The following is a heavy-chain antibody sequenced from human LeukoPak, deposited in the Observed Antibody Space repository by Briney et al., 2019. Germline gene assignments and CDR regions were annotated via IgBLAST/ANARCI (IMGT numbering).Heavy chain of an antibody. CDR2: ISFDGSNK. D-gene: IGHD6-19*01. V-gene: IGHV3-30-3*01. CDR1: GFTFSSYA. Sequence: SGGSLRLSCAASGFTFSSYALHWVRQAPGKGLEWVSVISFDGSNKYYADSVKGRFTISRDNSKNTLYLQMNSLRAEDTAVYYCAKAAVAGTVYFDYWGQGTLVTVSS. CDR3: AKAAVAGTVYFDY. J-gene: IGHJ4*02.